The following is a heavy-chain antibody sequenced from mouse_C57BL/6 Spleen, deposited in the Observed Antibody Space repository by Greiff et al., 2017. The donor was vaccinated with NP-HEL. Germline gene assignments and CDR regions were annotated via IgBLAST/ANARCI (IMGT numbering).Heavy chain of an antibody. CDR3: ARTGTGRYFDV. CDR2: IYWDDDK. D-gene: IGHD4-1*01. CDR1: GFSLSTSGMG. Sequence: QVTLKESGPGILQSSQTLSLTCSFSGFSLSTSGMGVSWIRQPSGKGLEWLAHIYWDDDKRYNPSLKSRLTISKDTSRNQVFLKITSVDTADTATYYCARTGTGRYFDVWGTGTTVTVSS. J-gene: IGHJ1*03. V-gene: IGHV8-12*01.